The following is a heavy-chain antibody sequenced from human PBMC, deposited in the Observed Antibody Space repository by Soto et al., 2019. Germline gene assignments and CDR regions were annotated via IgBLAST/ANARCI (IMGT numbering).Heavy chain of an antibody. D-gene: IGHD6-19*01. CDR3: AGDQGGIKQGLVFSFGY. CDR2: INAGNGNT. V-gene: IGHV1-3*01. J-gene: IGHJ4*02. CDR1: GYTFTSYA. Sequence: QVPLVQSGAEVKKPGASVKVSCKASGYTFTSYAMHWVRQAPGQRLEWMGWINAGNGNTKYSEKFQGSVIITRDTSASTVYMGLSSLRSGDTAVYYCAGDQGGIKQGLVFSFGYWGQGTLVTVSS.